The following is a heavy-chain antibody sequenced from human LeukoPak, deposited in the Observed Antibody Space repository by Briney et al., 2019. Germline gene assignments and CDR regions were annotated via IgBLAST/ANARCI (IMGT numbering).Heavy chain of an antibody. D-gene: IGHD3-22*01. Sequence: GGSLRFSCAASGFSFSGYGMHWVRQAPGKGLEWVAVISYDGSDKKYGDSVKGRFTISRDNSKNTLYLQVHSLRAEDTAVYYCAKDPSGYSHGYGAFDIWGRGTMVTVPS. V-gene: IGHV3-30*18. CDR1: GFSFSGYG. J-gene: IGHJ3*02. CDR2: ISYDGSDK. CDR3: AKDPSGYSHGYGAFDI.